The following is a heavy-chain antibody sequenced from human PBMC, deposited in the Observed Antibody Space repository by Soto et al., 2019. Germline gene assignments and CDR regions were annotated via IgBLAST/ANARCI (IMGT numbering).Heavy chain of an antibody. Sequence: QVQLVESGGGLVKPGGSLRLSCAASGFTFSDYYMTWIRQTPGRGLEWISTIGDGGTEVYYTDSLKGRFTISRDDAENSLFLQLTSLAADDTADYFCAVDRRPCGSLGMHHWGQGTMVTVSS. CDR3: AVDRRPCGSLGMHH. CDR2: IGDGGTEV. D-gene: IGHD2-21*01. J-gene: IGHJ4*02. CDR1: GFTFSDYY. V-gene: IGHV3-11*01.